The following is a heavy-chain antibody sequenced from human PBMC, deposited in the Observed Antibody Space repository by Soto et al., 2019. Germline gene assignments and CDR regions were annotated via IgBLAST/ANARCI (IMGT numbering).Heavy chain of an antibody. CDR2: MNPNSGNT. D-gene: IGHD3-16*01. J-gene: IGHJ6*02. CDR1: GYTFIGYD. V-gene: IGHV1-8*01. Sequence: QVQLVQSVAEVKKPGASVKVSCKASGYTFIGYDINWVRQATGQGLDWIGWMNPNSGNTGSAKKFQGRVTMTRNTSISTAYMELSGLRSEGPAVYYCARAESLRFAYYFYGMDVWGQGTTVTVSS. CDR3: ARAESLRFAYYFYGMDV.